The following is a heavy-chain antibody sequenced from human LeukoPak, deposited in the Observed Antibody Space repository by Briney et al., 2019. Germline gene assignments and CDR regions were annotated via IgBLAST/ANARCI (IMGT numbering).Heavy chain of an antibody. CDR1: GFTFTDYA. J-gene: IGHJ4*02. Sequence: PGGSLRLSCAASGFTFTDYAVHWVRQAPGKGLEWVAVISYDGSNKYYADSVKGRFTISRDNSKNTLYLQMNSLKAEDTAVYYCARVPDYGDYEVLIDYWGQGTLVTVSS. CDR3: ARVPDYGDYEVLIDY. CDR2: ISYDGSNK. V-gene: IGHV3-30*04. D-gene: IGHD4-17*01.